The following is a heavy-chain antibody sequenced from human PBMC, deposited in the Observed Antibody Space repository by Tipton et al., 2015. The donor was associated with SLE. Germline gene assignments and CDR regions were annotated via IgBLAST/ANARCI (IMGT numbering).Heavy chain of an antibody. CDR1: GDYISNYY. CDR3: ARHRGYFTVSDYIDH. CDR2: IYYSGST. D-gene: IGHD2-8*01. J-gene: IGHJ4*02. Sequence: TLSLTCTVSGDYISNYYWGWIRQPPGKGLEWIANIYYSGSTYYNAALKRRVTISVDTSKNQFSLKLSTVTAADTAVYYCARHRGYFTVSDYIDHWGQGTLVTVSS. V-gene: IGHV4-59*08.